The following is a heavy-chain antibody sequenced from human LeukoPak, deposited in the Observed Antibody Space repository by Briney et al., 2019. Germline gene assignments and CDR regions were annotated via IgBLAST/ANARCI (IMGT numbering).Heavy chain of an antibody. V-gene: IGHV1-2*02. CDR3: ARDSTGGYPDY. CDR2: ISPNSGGT. CDR1: GYTFTDYY. D-gene: IGHD7-27*01. J-gene: IGHJ4*02. Sequence: ASVKVSCKASGYTFTDYYIHWVRQAPGQGLEYMGWISPNSGGTNYAQMFQGRVTMTSDTSINTAFMVLRSLRSDDTAVFYCARDSTGGYPDYWGQGTLVTVSA.